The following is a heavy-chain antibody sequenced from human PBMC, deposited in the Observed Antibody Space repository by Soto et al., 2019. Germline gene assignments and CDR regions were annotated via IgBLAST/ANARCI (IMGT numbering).Heavy chain of an antibody. CDR1: GFTFSNYA. CDR2: VNNGGGGT. D-gene: IGHD3-10*01. Sequence: EVLLLDSGGGLVQPGGSLRLSCAASGFTFSNYAMTWVRQAPGKGPEWISTVNNGGGGTYYADSVKGRFTISRDNSKNTLYLQVSCLRAEDTAVYYCAKERLGRGIDYWGQGILVTVSS. V-gene: IGHV3-23*01. J-gene: IGHJ4*02. CDR3: AKERLGRGIDY.